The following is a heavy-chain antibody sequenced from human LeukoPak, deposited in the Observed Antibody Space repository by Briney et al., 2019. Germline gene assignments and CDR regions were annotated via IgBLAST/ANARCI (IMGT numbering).Heavy chain of an antibody. D-gene: IGHD3-10*01. CDR3: TTDYYGSGSYPDAFDI. V-gene: IGHV3-15*01. J-gene: IGHJ3*02. Sequence: GGSLRLSCAVSGFTFSNAWMSWVRQAPGKGLEWVGRIKSKTDGGTTDYAAPVKGRLTISRDDSKNTLYLQMNSLKTEDTAVYYCTTDYYGSGSYPDAFDIWGRGTMVTVSS. CDR1: GFTFSNAW. CDR2: IKSKTDGGTT.